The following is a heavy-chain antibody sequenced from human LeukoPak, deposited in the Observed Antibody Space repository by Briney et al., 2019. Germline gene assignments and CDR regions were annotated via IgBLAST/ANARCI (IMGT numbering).Heavy chain of an antibody. V-gene: IGHV4-34*01. CDR2: INHSEST. Sequence: SETLSLTCAVYGGSFSGYYWSWIRQPPGKGLEWIGEINHSESTNYNPSLKSRVTISVDTSKNQFSLKLSSVTAADTAVYYCARVNWNYDGYYYGMDVWGQGTTVTVSS. CDR1: GGSFSGYY. D-gene: IGHD1-7*01. CDR3: ARVNWNYDGYYYGMDV. J-gene: IGHJ6*02.